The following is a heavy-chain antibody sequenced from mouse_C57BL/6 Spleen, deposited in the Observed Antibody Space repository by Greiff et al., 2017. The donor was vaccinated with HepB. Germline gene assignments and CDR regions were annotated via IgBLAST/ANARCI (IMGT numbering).Heavy chain of an antibody. V-gene: IGHV5-4*03. CDR2: ISDGGSYT. J-gene: IGHJ4*01. Sequence: EVKLVESGGGLVKPGGSLKLSCAASGFTFSSYAMSWVRQTPEKRLEWVATISDGGSYTYYPDNVKGRFTISRDNAKNNLYLQMSHLKSEDTAMYYCARRRGDYDDYAMDYWGQGTSVTVSS. D-gene: IGHD2-4*01. CDR3: ARRRGDYDDYAMDY. CDR1: GFTFSSYA.